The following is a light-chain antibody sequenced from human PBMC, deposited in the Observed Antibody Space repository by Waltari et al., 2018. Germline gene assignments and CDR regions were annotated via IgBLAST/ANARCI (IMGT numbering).Light chain of an antibody. CDR3: LLYYGGFWV. V-gene: IGLV7-43*01. CDR2: STN. J-gene: IGLJ3*02. CDR1: TGAVPSGYY. Sequence: QTVVTQEPSLTVSPGGTVTLTCASSTGAVPSGYYPNWFQQRPGQAPRALIYSTNTQHSCTPARFSGSLLGGKAALTLSGVQPEDEAEYYCLLYYGGFWVFGGGTKLTVL.